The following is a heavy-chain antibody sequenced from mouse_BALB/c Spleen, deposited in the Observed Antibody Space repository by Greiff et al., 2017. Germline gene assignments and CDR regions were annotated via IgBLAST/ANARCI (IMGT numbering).Heavy chain of an antibody. Sequence: VQLQQSGAELVKPGASVKLSCTASGFNIKDTYMHWVKQRPEQGLEWIGRIDPANGNTKYDPKFQGKATITADTSSNTAYLQLSSLTSEDTAVYYCAVYYGNYAGYAMDYWGQGTSVTVSS. V-gene: IGHV14-3*02. CDR3: AVYYGNYAGYAMDY. D-gene: IGHD2-1*01. CDR2: IDPANGNT. CDR1: GFNIKDTY. J-gene: IGHJ4*01.